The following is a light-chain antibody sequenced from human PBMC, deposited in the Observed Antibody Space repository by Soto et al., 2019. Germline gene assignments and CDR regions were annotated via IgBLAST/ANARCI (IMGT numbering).Light chain of an antibody. J-gene: IGLJ1*01. V-gene: IGLV2-14*01. CDR2: DVS. Sequence: QSVLPQPASVSGSPGQSITISCTGTSSDVGGYNYVSWYQQHPGKAPKLMIYDVSNRPSGVSNRFSGSKSGNTASLTISGLQAEDEADYYYSSYTSSSTPHYVFGTGTKVTVL. CDR3: SSYTSSSTPHYV. CDR1: SSDVGGYNY.